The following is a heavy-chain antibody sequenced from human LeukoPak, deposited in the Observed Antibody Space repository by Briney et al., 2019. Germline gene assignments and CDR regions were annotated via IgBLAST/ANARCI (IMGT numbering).Heavy chain of an antibody. V-gene: IGHV3-7*01. CDR1: GFTFSSYW. J-gene: IGHJ3*02. CDR3: AKGDYYDSSGYHDAFDI. D-gene: IGHD3-22*01. Sequence: GGSLRLSCAASGFTFSSYWMSWVRQAPGKGLEWVANIREDGNEKYYADSVKGQFTISRDNAKSSLFLQMDSLRAEDTAVYYCAKGDYYDSSGYHDAFDIWGQGTMVTVSS. CDR2: IREDGNEK.